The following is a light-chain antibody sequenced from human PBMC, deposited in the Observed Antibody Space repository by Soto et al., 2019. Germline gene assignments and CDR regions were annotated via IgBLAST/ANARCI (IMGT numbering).Light chain of an antibody. CDR2: EVT. V-gene: IGLV2-8*01. CDR3: SSYAGSNNLGVL. J-gene: IGLJ2*01. CDR1: SSDVGGYNY. Sequence: QSALTQPPSASGSPGQSVTISCTGTSSDVGGYNYVSWYQQHPGKAPKLIIYEVTKRPSGVPDRFSGSKSGNTASLTVSGLQADDEADYYCSSYAGSNNLGVLFGGGTQLTVL.